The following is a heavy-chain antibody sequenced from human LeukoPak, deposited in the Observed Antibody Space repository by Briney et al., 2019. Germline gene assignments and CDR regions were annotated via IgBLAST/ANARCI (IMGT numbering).Heavy chain of an antibody. CDR1: GFTFSSYA. CDR2: ISGSGGST. Sequence: GRSLRLSCAASGFTFSSYAMHWVRQAPGKGLEWVPAISGSGGSTYYADPVKGRFTISRDNSKNTLYLQMNSLRAEDTAVYYCAKDKVPSSSSATVVAFDIWGQGTMVTVSS. CDR3: AKDKVPSSSSATVVAFDI. J-gene: IGHJ3*02. D-gene: IGHD6-6*01. V-gene: IGHV3-23*01.